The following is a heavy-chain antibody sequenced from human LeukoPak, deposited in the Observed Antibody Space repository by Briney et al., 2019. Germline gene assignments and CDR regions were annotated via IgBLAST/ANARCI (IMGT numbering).Heavy chain of an antibody. V-gene: IGHV1-2*02. CDR1: GYTFTGYY. CDR3: ARPGPGLWFGDLVAFDF. D-gene: IGHD3-10*01. Sequence: GASVKVSCKASGYTFTGYYMHWVRQAPGQGLEWMGWINPNSGGTNYAQKFQGRVTMTRDTSISTAYMELGSLRSEDTAVYYCARPGPGLWFGDLVAFDFWGQGTVVTVSS. CDR2: INPNSGGT. J-gene: IGHJ3*01.